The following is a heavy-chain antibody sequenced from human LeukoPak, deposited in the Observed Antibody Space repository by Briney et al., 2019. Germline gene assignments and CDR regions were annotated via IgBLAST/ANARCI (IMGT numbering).Heavy chain of an antibody. J-gene: IGHJ1*01. CDR2: ISSSGSTI. CDR1: GFTFSSYE. CDR3: XXDLXYXDSXDYLRGAEYFQH. D-gene: IGHD3-22*01. V-gene: IGHV3-48*03. Sequence: PGGSLXLSCAASGFTFSSYEMNWVRQAPGKGLEWVSYISSSGSTIYYADSVKGRFTISRDNAKNSLYLQMNSQRAEDTAVYYXXXDLXYXDSXDYLRGAEYFQHWGQGTLVTVSS.